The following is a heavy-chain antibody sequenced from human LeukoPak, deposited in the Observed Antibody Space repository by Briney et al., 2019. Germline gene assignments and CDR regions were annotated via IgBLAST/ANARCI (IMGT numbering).Heavy chain of an antibody. CDR2: IYHSGSS. Sequence: SETLSLTCTVSGYSISSGYYWGWIRQPPGKGLEWIGTIYHSGSSYFNPSLKSRVTISEDTSKNQFSLKLSSVTAADTAVYYCARGHPGYDFWSGYYNNWFDPWGQGTLVTVSS. V-gene: IGHV4-38-2*02. CDR1: GYSISSGYY. D-gene: IGHD3-3*01. J-gene: IGHJ5*02. CDR3: ARGHPGYDFWSGYYNNWFDP.